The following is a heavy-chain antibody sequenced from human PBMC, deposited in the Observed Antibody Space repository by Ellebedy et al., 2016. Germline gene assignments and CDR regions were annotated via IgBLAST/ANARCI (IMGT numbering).Heavy chain of an antibody. Sequence: SVEVSCXASGGTFSSYSISWVRQPPGQGLEWMGGIIPIFGTANYAQKFQGRVTITADESTSTAYMELSSLRSEDTAVYYCARSVSIAARPGAQPQGVYFDYWGQGTLVTVSS. CDR1: GGTFSSYS. D-gene: IGHD6-6*01. CDR2: IIPIFGTA. V-gene: IGHV1-69*13. J-gene: IGHJ4*02. CDR3: ARSVSIAARPGAQPQGVYFDY.